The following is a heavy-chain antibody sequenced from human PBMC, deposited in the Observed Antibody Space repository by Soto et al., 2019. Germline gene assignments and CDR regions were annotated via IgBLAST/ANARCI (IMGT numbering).Heavy chain of an antibody. V-gene: IGHV1-18*01. J-gene: IGHJ4*02. CDR2: ISAYNGNT. D-gene: IGHD5-12*01. CDR3: ARDTPVDIVATIIGTVFDY. CDR1: GYTFTSYG. Sequence: ASVKVSCKASGYTFTSYGISWVRQAPGQGLEWMGWISAYNGNTNYAQKLQGRVTMTTDTSTSTAYMELRSLRSDDTAVYYCARDTPVDIVATIIGTVFDYWGQGTLVTVSS.